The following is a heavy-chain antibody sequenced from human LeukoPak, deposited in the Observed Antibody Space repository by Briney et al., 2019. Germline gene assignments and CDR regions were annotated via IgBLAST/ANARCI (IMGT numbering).Heavy chain of an antibody. CDR3: ARANVVVPAAISPWFDP. Sequence: SQTLSLTCTVSGGSISSGDYSWSWIRQPPGKGLEWIGYIYYSGSTYYNPSLKSRVTISVDTSKNQFSLKLSSVTAADTAVYYCARANVVVPAAISPWFDPWGQGTLVTVSS. CDR2: IYYSGST. V-gene: IGHV4-30-4*01. CDR1: GGSISSGDYS. J-gene: IGHJ5*02. D-gene: IGHD2-2*01.